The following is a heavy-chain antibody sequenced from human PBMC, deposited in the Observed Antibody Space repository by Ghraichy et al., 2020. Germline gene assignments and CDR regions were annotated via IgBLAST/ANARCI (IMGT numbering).Heavy chain of an antibody. CDR3: ASGGTEYSSSSEYYFDY. CDR2: ISSSSSYT. J-gene: IGHJ4*02. V-gene: IGHV3-11*06. D-gene: IGHD6-6*01. CDR1: GFTFSDYY. Sequence: LSLTCAASGFTFSDYYMSWIRQAPGKGLEWVSYISSSSSYTNYADSVKGRFTISRDNAKNSLYLQMNSLRAEDTAVYYCASGGTEYSSSSEYYFDYWGQGTLVTVSS.